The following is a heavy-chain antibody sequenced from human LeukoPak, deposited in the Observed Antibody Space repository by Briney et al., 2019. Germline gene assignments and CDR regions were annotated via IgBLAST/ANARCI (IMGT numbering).Heavy chain of an antibody. Sequence: PSETLSLTCTVSGGSISSYYRSWIRQPPGKGLEWIGYIYYSGSTNYNPSLKSRVTISVDTSKNQFSLKLTSVTAADTAVYYCARSWFSTGPADYWGQGTLVTVSS. J-gene: IGHJ4*02. V-gene: IGHV4-59*08. CDR3: ARSWFSTGPADY. CDR2: IYYSGST. D-gene: IGHD6-13*01. CDR1: GGSISSYY.